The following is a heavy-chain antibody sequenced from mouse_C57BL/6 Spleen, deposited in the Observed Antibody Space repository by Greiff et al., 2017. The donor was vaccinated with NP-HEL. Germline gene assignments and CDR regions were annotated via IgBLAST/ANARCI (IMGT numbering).Heavy chain of an antibody. V-gene: IGHV1-42*01. D-gene: IGHD5-1*01. J-gene: IGHJ4*01. Sequence: EVQLQQSGPELVKPGASVKISCKASGYSFTGYYMNWVKQSPEKSLEWIGEINPSTGGTTYNQKFKAKATLTVDKSSSTAYMQLKSLTSEDSAVYYGARKGVYAMDYWGQGTSVTVSS. CDR3: ARKGVYAMDY. CDR1: GYSFTGYY. CDR2: INPSTGGT.